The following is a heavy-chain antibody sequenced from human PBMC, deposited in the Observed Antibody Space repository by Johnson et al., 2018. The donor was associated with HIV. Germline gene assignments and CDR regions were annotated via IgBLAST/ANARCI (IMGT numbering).Heavy chain of an antibody. CDR1: GFTVSSNY. V-gene: IGHV3-30*03. Sequence: VQLVESGGGLIQPGGSLRLSCAASGFTVSSNYMSWVRQAPGKGLEWVAVISYDGGNKYYADSVKGRFTISRDNSKNTLYLQMNSLRAEDTAVYYCARDPYGSGPYVAFDIWGQGTMVTVSS. CDR2: ISYDGGNK. J-gene: IGHJ3*02. D-gene: IGHD3-10*01. CDR3: ARDPYGSGPYVAFDI.